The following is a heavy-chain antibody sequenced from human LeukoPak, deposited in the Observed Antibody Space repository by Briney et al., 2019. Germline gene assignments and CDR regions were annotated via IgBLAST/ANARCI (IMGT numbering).Heavy chain of an antibody. J-gene: IGHJ6*04. Sequence: GGSLRLSCAASGLTFSSYGMNWVRQDPGKGLEWASYISSSGSTIYYADSVKGRFTISRDNAKNSLYLQMNSLRAEDTAVYYCAELGITMIGGVWGKGTTVTISS. V-gene: IGHV3-48*04. D-gene: IGHD3-10*02. CDR2: ISSSGSTI. CDR1: GLTFSSYG. CDR3: AELGITMIGGV.